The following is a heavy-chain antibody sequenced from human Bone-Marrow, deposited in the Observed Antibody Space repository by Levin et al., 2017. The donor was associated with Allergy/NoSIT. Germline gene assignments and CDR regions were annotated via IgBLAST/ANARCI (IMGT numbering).Heavy chain of an antibody. CDR1: GFTFSSYG. J-gene: IGHJ6*02. CDR2: ISYDGSNK. CDR3: AKDQSSSHFYYGMDV. Sequence: SCAASGFTFSSYGMHWVRQAPGKGLEWVAVISYDGSNKYYADSVKGRFTISRDNSKNTLYLQMNSLRAEDTAVYYCAKDQSSSHFYYGMDVWGQGTTVTVSS. V-gene: IGHV3-30*18. D-gene: IGHD6-6*01.